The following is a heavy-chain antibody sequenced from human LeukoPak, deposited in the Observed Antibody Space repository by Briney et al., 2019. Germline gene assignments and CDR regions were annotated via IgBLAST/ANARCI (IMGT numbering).Heavy chain of an antibody. V-gene: IGHV1-69*04. D-gene: IGHD3-10*01. Sequence: ASVKVSCKASGGTFSSYAISWVRQAPGQGLEWMGRIIPILGIANYAQKFQGRVTITADKSTSTAYMELSSLRSEDTAVYYCARDRDGITMVRGVIILVYWGQGTLVTVSS. CDR1: GGTFSSYA. CDR2: IIPILGIA. J-gene: IGHJ4*02. CDR3: ARDRDGITMVRGVIILVY.